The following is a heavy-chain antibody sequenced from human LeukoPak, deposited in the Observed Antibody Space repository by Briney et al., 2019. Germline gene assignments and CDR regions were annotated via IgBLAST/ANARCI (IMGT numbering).Heavy chain of an antibody. J-gene: IGHJ4*02. CDR2: ISSSRSTI. CDR3: ARPYSGSYYFDY. V-gene: IGHV3-48*02. CDR1: GFTFSTYS. Sequence: PGGSLRLSCAASGFTFSTYSMNWVRQAPGKGLEWVSYISSSRSTIYYADSVKGRFTISRDNAKNSLYLQMNSLRDEDTAVYYCARPYSGSYYFDYWGQGTLVTVSS. D-gene: IGHD1-26*01.